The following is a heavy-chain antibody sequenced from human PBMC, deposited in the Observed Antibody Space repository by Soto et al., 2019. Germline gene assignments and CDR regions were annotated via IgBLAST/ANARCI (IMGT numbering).Heavy chain of an antibody. V-gene: IGHV4-59*01. D-gene: IGHD5-18*01. CDR3: ERVRGGHSYGFGAVDY. J-gene: IGHJ4*01. Sequence: SETLSLTCSVSGGSISSYSWIWIRQPPGKGLEWIGSIYYSGGTNYTNSFHSSVTISKDTPNNQSSLRLSYLTAEDTAVYYCERVRGGHSYGFGAVDYWGHGTLVTVSS. CDR2: IYYSGGT. CDR1: GGSISSYS.